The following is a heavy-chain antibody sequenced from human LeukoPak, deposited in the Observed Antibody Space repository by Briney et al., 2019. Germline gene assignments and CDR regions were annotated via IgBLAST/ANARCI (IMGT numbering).Heavy chain of an antibody. Sequence: PSETLSLTCGVSTGSLSGYYWRWIRQPPGEGLEWIREINYSGSPNYNPSLKSRVTISGDTSKKQFSLNLTAVSAAETGVYYCARGVDLWGRGTPVTVSS. CDR1: TGSLSGYY. CDR2: INYSGSP. J-gene: IGHJ2*01. CDR3: ARGVDL. V-gene: IGHV4-34*01.